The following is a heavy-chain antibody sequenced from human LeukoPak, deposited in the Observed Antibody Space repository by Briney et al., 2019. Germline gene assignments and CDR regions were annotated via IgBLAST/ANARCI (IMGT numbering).Heavy chain of an antibody. CDR2: INSDGSST. CDR1: GFTFSSYR. V-gene: IGHV3-74*01. J-gene: IGHJ4*02. D-gene: IGHD3-16*02. Sequence: GGSLRLSCAASGFTFSSYRMHWVRQAPGKGLVWVSRINSDGSSTSYADSVKGRFTISRDNAKNTLYLQMNSLRAEATAVFYCAIRRYLAGFDYWGQGTLVTVSS. CDR3: AIRRYLAGFDY.